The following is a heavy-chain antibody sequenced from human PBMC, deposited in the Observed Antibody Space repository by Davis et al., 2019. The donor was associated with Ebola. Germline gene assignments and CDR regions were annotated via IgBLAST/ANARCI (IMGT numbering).Heavy chain of an antibody. J-gene: IGHJ5*02. Sequence: ASVKVSCKASGYSFTGYYVHWVRQAPGQGLEWMGWINPTSGGTNYAQKFQGRVTMTRDTSINTAYMELSRLRSDDTAVYYCARDKGYCSGGSCYSGWFDPWGQGTLVTVSS. CDR1: GYSFTGYY. D-gene: IGHD2-15*01. CDR3: ARDKGYCSGGSCYSGWFDP. CDR2: INPTSGGT. V-gene: IGHV1-2*02.